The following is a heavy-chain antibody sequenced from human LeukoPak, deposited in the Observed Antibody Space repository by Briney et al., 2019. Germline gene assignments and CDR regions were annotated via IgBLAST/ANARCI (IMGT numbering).Heavy chain of an antibody. Sequence: ASVKVSCKASGYTFTSYHMHWVRQAPGQGLEWMGIINPSGGSTSYAQKFQGRVTMTRDTSTSTVYMELSSLRSEDTAVYYCARDGGISSSWYGWHYWGQGTLVTVSS. CDR1: GYTFTSYH. CDR2: INPSGGST. J-gene: IGHJ4*02. CDR3: ARDGGISSSWYGWHY. D-gene: IGHD6-13*01. V-gene: IGHV1-46*01.